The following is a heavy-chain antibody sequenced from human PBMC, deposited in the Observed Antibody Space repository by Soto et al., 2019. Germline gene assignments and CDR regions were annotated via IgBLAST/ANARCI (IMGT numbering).Heavy chain of an antibody. D-gene: IGHD5-12*01. CDR2: TYYRSKWYN. J-gene: IGHJ6*02. V-gene: IGHV6-1*01. CDR3: GYSGYDRGEYYYGMDV. Sequence: SQTLSLTCAISGDSVSSNSAAWNWIRQSPSRGLEWLGRTYYRSKWYNDYAVSVKSRITINPDTSKNQFSLQLNSVTPEDTAVYYCGYSGYDRGEYYYGMDVWGQGTTVIVSS. CDR1: GDSVSSNSAA.